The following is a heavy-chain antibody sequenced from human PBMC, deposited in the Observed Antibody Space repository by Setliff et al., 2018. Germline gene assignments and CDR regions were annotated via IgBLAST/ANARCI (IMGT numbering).Heavy chain of an antibody. CDR3: ARHKSNGSGSYPSLYMDV. Sequence: PSETLSLTCTVSGDSILSPTYTWTWIRQLPGKGLEWIGYISRSGSTSYNPSLKRQITISLDTSKNQFSVKLSSVTAADTAVYYCARHKSNGSGSYPSLYMDVWGKGIMVTVSS. CDR2: ISRSGST. V-gene: IGHV4-39*01. CDR1: GDSILSPTYT. D-gene: IGHD3-10*01. J-gene: IGHJ6*03.